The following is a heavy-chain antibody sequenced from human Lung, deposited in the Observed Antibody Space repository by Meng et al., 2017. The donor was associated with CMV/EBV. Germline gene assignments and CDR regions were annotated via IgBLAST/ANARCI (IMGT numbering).Heavy chain of an antibody. CDR3: ARTQWHVGYFDN. J-gene: IGHJ4*02. D-gene: IGHD6-19*01. CDR1: LGSISSGSYY. V-gene: IGHV4-39*07. Sequence: GSLRLXXTLSLGSISSGSYYWGWLRQPPGKGLEWIGSIHYTGSTNYNPSLKTRVSISEDTSKNEFSLTLTSVTAADTAVYYCARTQWHVGYFDNWGQGTLVTVSS. CDR2: IHYTGST.